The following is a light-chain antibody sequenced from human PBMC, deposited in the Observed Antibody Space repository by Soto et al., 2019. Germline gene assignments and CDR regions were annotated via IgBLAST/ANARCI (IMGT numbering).Light chain of an antibody. J-gene: IGLJ3*02. V-gene: IGLV2-18*02. CDR2: EVS. CDR3: SSYTSSSTPV. CDR1: SSDVGSYNR. Sequence: QSALTQPPSVSGSPGQSVTISCTGTSSDVGSYNRVPWYQQPPGTAPKLMIYEVSNRPSGVPDRFSGSKSGNTASLTISGLQAEDEADYYCSSYTSSSTPVFGGGTKVTVL.